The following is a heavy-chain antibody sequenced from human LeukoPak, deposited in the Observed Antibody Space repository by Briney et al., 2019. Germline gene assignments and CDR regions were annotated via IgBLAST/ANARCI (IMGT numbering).Heavy chain of an antibody. CDR2: FDPEDGET. CDR3: ATVHYREILDAFDI. J-gene: IGHJ3*02. D-gene: IGHD1-14*01. Sequence: GASVKVSCKVSGYTLTELSMHWVRQAPGEGLEWMGGFDPEDGETIYAQKFQGRVTMTEDTSTDTAYMELSSLRSEDTAVYYCATVHYREILDAFDIWGQGTMVTVSS. V-gene: IGHV1-24*01. CDR1: GYTLTELS.